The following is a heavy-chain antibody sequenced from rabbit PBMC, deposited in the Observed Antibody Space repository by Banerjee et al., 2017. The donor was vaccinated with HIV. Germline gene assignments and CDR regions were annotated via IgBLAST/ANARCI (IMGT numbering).Heavy chain of an antibody. CDR3: ARDLVGVIGWNFYL. J-gene: IGHJ4*01. CDR1: GFSFGDRDV. D-gene: IGHD1-1*01. V-gene: IGHV1S45*01. Sequence: QEQLVESGGGLVQPEGSLTLTCKASGFSFGDRDVMCWVRQAPGKGLEWIACINTATGKGVYATWASGRFTISRTSSTTVTLRMTSLTAADRATYFCARDLVGVIGWNFYLWGPGTLVTVS. CDR2: INTATGKG.